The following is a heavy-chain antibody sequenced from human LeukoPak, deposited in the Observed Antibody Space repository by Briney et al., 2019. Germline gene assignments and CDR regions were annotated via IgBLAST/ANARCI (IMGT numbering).Heavy chain of an antibody. Sequence: ASVKVSCKASGYTFTSYDINWERQATGQGLEWMGWMNPNSGNTGYAQKFQGRVTMTRNTSISTAYMELSSLRSEDTAVYYCAREPRGYYGMDVWGQGTTVTVSS. D-gene: IGHD1-14*01. J-gene: IGHJ6*02. CDR2: MNPNSGNT. V-gene: IGHV1-8*01. CDR3: AREPRGYYGMDV. CDR1: GYTFTSYD.